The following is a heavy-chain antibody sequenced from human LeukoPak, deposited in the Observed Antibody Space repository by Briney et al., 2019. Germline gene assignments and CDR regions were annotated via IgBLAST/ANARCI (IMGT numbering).Heavy chain of an antibody. CDR2: IYYSGST. CDR1: GGSINSGGYY. D-gene: IGHD4-17*01. CDR3: ASGYGDYAYYFDY. J-gene: IGHJ4*02. Sequence: SETLSLTCSVFGGSINSGGYYWIWIRQHPVKGLEWIGYIYYSGSTYYNPSLKSRVTISVDTSKNQFSLKLSSVTAADTAVYYCASGYGDYAYYFDYWGQGTLVTVSS. V-gene: IGHV4-31*03.